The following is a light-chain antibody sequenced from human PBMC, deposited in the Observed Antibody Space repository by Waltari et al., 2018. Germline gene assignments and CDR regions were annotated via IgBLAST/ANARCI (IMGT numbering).Light chain of an antibody. J-gene: IGKJ1*01. Sequence: ELVLTQSPGTLSLSPGERATLSCSASQTVSRALAWYQQKPGQAPRLLIYGASNRATGIPDRFSGSGSGTDFSLTISSLEPEDFAVYYCQHYLRLPATFGQGTKVEIK. CDR2: GAS. CDR1: QTVSRA. V-gene: IGKV3-20*01. CDR3: QHYLRLPAT.